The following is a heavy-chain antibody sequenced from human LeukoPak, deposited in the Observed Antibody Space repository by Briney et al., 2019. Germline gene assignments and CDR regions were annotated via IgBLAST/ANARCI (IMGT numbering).Heavy chain of an antibody. D-gene: IGHD4-11*01. CDR3: ATTKQPVNTAYFDS. J-gene: IGHJ4*02. V-gene: IGHV4-39*01. CDR2: IHHSGSS. Sequence: SETLSLTCTVSGDSLSTSSHFWCWIRQTPGKDLEWIGSIHHSGSSDPNPSLWTRVTVSVHTSMNQFSLNLISVTDADTAVYYCATTKQPVNTAYFDSWGQGTLVTVSS. CDR1: GDSLSTSSHF.